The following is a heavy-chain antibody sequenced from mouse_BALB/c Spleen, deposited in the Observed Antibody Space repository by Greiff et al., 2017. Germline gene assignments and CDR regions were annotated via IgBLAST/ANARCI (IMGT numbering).Heavy chain of an antibody. CDR3: ASHTFEFAY. J-gene: IGHJ3*01. CDR1: GYSITSDYA. V-gene: IGHV3-2*02. Sequence: DVQLQESGPGLVKPSQSLSLTCTVTGYSITSDYAWNWIRQFPGNKLEWMGYISYSGSTSYNPSLKSRISITRDTSKNQFFLQLNSVTTEDTATYYCASHTFEFAYWGQGTLVSVSA. CDR2: ISYSGST.